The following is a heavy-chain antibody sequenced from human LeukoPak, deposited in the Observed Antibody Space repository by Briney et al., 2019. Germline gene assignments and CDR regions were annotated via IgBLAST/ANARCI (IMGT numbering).Heavy chain of an antibody. V-gene: IGHV4-39*07. Sequence: SETLSLTCIVSGGSIRNSDFYWAWIRQPPGKGLEWIGSISFSGDTYYNPSLKGRLTISVDTSKNQLSLKVSSVTAADTAVYYCSRDIKLIHPNNWLDPWGQGILVTVSS. CDR1: GGSIRNSDFY. CDR2: ISFSGDT. J-gene: IGHJ5*02. D-gene: IGHD1-14*01. CDR3: SRDIKLIHPNNWLDP.